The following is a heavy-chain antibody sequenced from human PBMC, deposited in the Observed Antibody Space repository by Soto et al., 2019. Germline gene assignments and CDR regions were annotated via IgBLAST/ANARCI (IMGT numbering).Heavy chain of an antibody. CDR3: TTDSYSTIIIVRFYY. D-gene: IGHD3-22*01. V-gene: IGHV3-15*07. Sequence: PGGSLRLSCAASGFTFSKAWINWVRQAPGKGLEWVGRIKSKTDGGTTDYAAPVKGRFAISRDDSNNMVYLQMNSLKIEDTAVYYCTTDSYSTIIIVRFYYWGHGTLVAVSS. CDR2: IKSKTDGGTT. J-gene: IGHJ4*01. CDR1: GFTFSKAW.